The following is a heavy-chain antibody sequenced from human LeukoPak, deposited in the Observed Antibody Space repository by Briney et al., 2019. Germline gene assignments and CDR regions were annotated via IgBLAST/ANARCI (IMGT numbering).Heavy chain of an antibody. Sequence: PSETLSLTCGVYGGSFSGYYWSWIRQPPGKGLEWIGEINHSGSTNYNPSLKSRVTISVDTSKNQFSLKLSSVTAADTAVYYCAREVGLPWALWELKTYNWFDPWGQGTLVTVSS. V-gene: IGHV4-34*01. D-gene: IGHD1-26*01. CDR3: AREVGLPWALWELKTYNWFDP. CDR2: INHSGST. J-gene: IGHJ5*02. CDR1: GGSFSGYY.